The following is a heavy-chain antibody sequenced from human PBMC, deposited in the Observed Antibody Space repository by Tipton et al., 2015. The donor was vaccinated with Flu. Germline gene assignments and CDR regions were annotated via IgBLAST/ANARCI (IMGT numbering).Heavy chain of an antibody. CDR1: GYTLTSSS. CDR2: ISVYNGNT. CDR3: VRAAGLLGPFDI. J-gene: IGHJ3*02. D-gene: IGHD2-8*02. V-gene: IGHV1-18*01. Sequence: QLVQSRAEVKKPGASVKVSCKASGYTLTSSSVSWVRQAPGQGLEWMGWISVYNGNTKFAQKVQGRVTMTTDTITSTAYMELRSLRFDDTAVYYCVRAAGLLGPFDIWGQGTMVTVSS.